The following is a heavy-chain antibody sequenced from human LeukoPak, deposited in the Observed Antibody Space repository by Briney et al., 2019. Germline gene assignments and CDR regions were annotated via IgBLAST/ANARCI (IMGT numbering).Heavy chain of an antibody. V-gene: IGHV4-39*07. D-gene: IGHD3-10*01. CDR2: SYHSGST. CDR1: GGSISSSRYY. CDR3: ARYYGSGSYYNVHAFDI. J-gene: IGHJ3*02. Sequence: PSETLSLTCTVSGGSISSSRYYWGWIRQPPGKGLEWIGSSYHSGSTYYNPSLKGRVTISVDTSKNQFSLKLSSVTAADTAVYYCARYYGSGSYYNVHAFDIWGQGTMVTGSS.